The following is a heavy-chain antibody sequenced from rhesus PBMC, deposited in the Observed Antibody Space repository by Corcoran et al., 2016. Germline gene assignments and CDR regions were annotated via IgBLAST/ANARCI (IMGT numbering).Heavy chain of an antibody. CDR3: AGEGRQLDY. J-gene: IGHJ4*01. Sequence: EVQLVESGGGLAKPGGSLRLSCAASGFTFSSYWMHWVRQAPGKGLEWISGIKRAGRSTYDADSVKGRFTSSRENAKNTLYLQMDGLRAEDTAVYYGAGEGRQLDYWGQGVLVTVSS. D-gene: IGHD6-25*01. CDR1: GFTFSSYW. CDR2: IKRAGRST. V-gene: IGHV3-14*01.